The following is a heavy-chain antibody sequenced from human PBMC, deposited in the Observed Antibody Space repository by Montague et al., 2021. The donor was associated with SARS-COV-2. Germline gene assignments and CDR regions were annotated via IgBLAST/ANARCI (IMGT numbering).Heavy chain of an antibody. CDR3: ARSLFSSGSF. CDR1: GFTFSHYW. V-gene: IGHV3-7*01. CDR2: IKPDGSGQ. Sequence: SLRLSCAASGFTFSHYWMNWARQAPGKGLEWVASIKPDGSGQNYLDSVKGRFTISRDNAKKSLYLQMNSLRVDDTAVYYCARSLFSSGSFWGQGTLVTVSS. J-gene: IGHJ4*02. D-gene: IGHD3-10*01.